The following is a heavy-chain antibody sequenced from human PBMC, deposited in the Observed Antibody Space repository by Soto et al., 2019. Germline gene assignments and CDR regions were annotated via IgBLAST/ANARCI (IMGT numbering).Heavy chain of an antibody. V-gene: IGHV3-30*19. Sequence: GGSLRLSCAASGFTFSSYGMHWVRQAPGKRLEWVAVISYDGSNKYYADSVKGRFTISRDNSKNTLYLQMNSLRAEDTAVYYCARDLGDSSGWYFYSYYGMDVWGQWTTVTVSS. CDR2: ISYDGSNK. D-gene: IGHD6-19*01. J-gene: IGHJ6*02. CDR3: ARDLGDSSGWYFYSYYGMDV. CDR1: GFTFSSYG.